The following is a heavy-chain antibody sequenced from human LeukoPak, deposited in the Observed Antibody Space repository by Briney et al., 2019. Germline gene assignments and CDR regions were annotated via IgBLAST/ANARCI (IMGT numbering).Heavy chain of an antibody. V-gene: IGHV3-66*01. CDR2: IYSGGST. J-gene: IGHJ4*02. CDR3: ARDPQSYNYYDSSGYYYPL. D-gene: IGHD3-22*01. CDR1: GFTVSSNY. Sequence: AGGSLRLSYAASGFTVSSNYMSWVRQAPGKGLEWVSVIYSGGSTYYADSVKGRFTISRDNSKNTLYLQMNSLRAEDTAVYYCARDPQSYNYYDSSGYYYPLWGQGTLVTASS.